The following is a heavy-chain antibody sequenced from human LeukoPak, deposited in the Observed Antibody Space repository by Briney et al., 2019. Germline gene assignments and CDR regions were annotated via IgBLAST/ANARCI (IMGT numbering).Heavy chain of an antibody. CDR2: IYYSGST. CDR1: GGSISSYY. CDR3: ARGYDFWSGSISRFDP. V-gene: IGHV4-59*01. J-gene: IGHJ5*02. D-gene: IGHD3-3*01. Sequence: KPSETLSLTCTVSGGSISSYYWSWIRQPPGKELEGMGNIYYSGSTNYNPSLKSRVTISVDASKNQFSLKLSSVTAADTAVYYCARGYDFWSGSISRFDPWGQGTLVTVSS.